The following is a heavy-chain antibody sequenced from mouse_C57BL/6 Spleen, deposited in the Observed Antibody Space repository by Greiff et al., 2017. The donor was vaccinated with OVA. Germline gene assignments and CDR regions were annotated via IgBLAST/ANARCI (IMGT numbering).Heavy chain of an antibody. Sequence: VQLQQPGAELVKPGASVKLSCKASGYTFTSYWMHWVKQRPGRGLEWIGRIDPNRGGTKYNEKFKSKATLTVDKPSSTAYMQLSSLTSEDSAVYYCARGGYYGSSHWYFDVWGTGTTVTVSS. D-gene: IGHD1-1*01. CDR3: ARGGYYGSSHWYFDV. V-gene: IGHV1-72*01. J-gene: IGHJ1*03. CDR2: IDPNRGGT. CDR1: GYTFTSYW.